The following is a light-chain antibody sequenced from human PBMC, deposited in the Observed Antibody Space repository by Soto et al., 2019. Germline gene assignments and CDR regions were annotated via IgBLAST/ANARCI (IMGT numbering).Light chain of an antibody. Sequence: EIVLTQSPGTLSLSPGERATLSSRASQSVSSSYLAWYQQNPGQAPRLLIYGASSRATGLPDRFSGSGSGTDFTLIISRLEPEDCAVYYCQHYGISLTFGQGTTVEIK. CDR2: GAS. CDR1: QSVSSSY. J-gene: IGKJ1*01. V-gene: IGKV3-20*01. CDR3: QHYGISLT.